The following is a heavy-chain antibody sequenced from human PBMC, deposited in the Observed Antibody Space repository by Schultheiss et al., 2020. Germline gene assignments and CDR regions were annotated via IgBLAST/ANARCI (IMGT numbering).Heavy chain of an antibody. D-gene: IGHD1-26*01. V-gene: IGHV3-74*01. CDR1: GFTFSSYW. CDR2: INSDGSST. Sequence: GGSLRLSCAASGFTFSSYWMHWVRQAPGKGLVWVSRINSDGSSTSYADSVKGRFTISRDNAKNTLYLQMNSLRAEDTAVYYCARRSYSGSPFDYWGQGTLVTGSS. J-gene: IGHJ4*02. CDR3: ARRSYSGSPFDY.